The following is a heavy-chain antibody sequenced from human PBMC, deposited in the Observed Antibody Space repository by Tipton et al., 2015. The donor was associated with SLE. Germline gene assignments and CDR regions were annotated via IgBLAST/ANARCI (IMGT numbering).Heavy chain of an antibody. V-gene: IGHV4-59*11. D-gene: IGHD3-10*01. CDR3: AKDFHAFGELGWYFDV. CDR1: GGSIFSHY. J-gene: IGHJ2*01. CDR2: VFYTGET. Sequence: TLSLTCTVSGGSIFSHYRSWIRQTPERGLEWIGYVFYTGETYYAPSLKNRVTISADTSRSQVSLNLRSVTAADTAVYYCAKDFHAFGELGWYFDVWGRGTLVTVSS.